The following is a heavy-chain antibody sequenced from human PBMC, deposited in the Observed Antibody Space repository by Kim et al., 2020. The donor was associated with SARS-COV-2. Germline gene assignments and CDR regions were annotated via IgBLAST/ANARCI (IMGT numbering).Heavy chain of an antibody. D-gene: IGHD6-13*01. CDR2: INWNGGST. CDR1: GFTFDDYG. CDR3: ARVPSSWFPNPYYYGMDV. V-gene: IGHV3-20*01. J-gene: IGHJ6*02. Sequence: GGSLRLSCAASGFTFDDYGMSWVRQAPGKGLEWVSGINWNGGSTGYADSVKGRFTISRDNAKNSLYLQMNSLRAEDTALYHCARVPSSWFPNPYYYGMDVWGQGTTVTVSS.